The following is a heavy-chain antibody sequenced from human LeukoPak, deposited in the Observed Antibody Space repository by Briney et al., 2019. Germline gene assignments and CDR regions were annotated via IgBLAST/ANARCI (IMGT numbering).Heavy chain of an antibody. D-gene: IGHD6-19*01. J-gene: IGHJ4*02. CDR3: ARDRRIAVAGYFDY. V-gene: IGHV3-21*01. CDR2: ISSSSSYI. Sequence: GGSLRLSCAASGFTFSSYSMNWVRQAPGKGLDWVSSISSSSSYIYYADSVKGRFTISRDNAKNSLYLQMNSLRAEDTAVYYCARDRRIAVAGYFDYWGQGTLVTVSS. CDR1: GFTFSSYS.